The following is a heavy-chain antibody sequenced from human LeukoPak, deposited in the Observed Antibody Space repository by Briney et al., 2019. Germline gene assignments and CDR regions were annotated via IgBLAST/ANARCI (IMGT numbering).Heavy chain of an antibody. CDR2: AFHTGGT. Sequence: NPSETLSLTCTVSNNSLSSYYCSWIRQPPGKGLEWIGYAFHTGGTEYNPSLKSRVTILMDASKTQFSLKLNSVTAADTAVYYCARHRGDYGDYSFFDYWGQGILVTVSS. D-gene: IGHD4-17*01. CDR3: ARHRGDYGDYSFFDY. J-gene: IGHJ4*02. V-gene: IGHV4-59*08. CDR1: NNSLSSYY.